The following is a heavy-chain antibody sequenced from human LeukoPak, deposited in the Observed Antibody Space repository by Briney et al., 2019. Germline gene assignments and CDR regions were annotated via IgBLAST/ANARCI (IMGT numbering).Heavy chain of an antibody. CDR3: AKDIMTTVTTADY. J-gene: IGHJ4*02. CDR2: ISYDGSNK. V-gene: IGHV3-30*18. CDR1: GFTFSSYG. D-gene: IGHD4-11*01. Sequence: GGSLRLSCAASGFTFSSYGMHWVRQAPGKGLEWVAVISYDGSNKFYAGSVKGQFTISRDNSRNTLYLQMNSLRAEDTAVYYCAKDIMTTVTTADYWGQGTLVTASS.